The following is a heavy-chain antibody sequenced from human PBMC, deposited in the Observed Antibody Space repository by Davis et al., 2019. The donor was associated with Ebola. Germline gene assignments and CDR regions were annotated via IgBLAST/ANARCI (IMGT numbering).Heavy chain of an antibody. J-gene: IGHJ5*02. CDR1: GYTFTKYD. D-gene: IGHD3-22*01. V-gene: IGHV1-46*01. Sequence: ASVKVSCKASGYTFTKYDIAWVRQASGQGLEWMGVINPSGDGTRYAQRFQGRVTMTRDTSTSTLYMELSSLRSEDTAMYYCARDQSDSSGWWLDPWGQGTLVTVSS. CDR2: INPSGDGT. CDR3: ARDQSDSSGWWLDP.